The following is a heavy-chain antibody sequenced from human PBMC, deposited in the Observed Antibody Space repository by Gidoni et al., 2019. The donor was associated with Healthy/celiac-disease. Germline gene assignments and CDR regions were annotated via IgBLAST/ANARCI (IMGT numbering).Heavy chain of an antibody. D-gene: IGHD5-18*01. J-gene: IGHJ4*02. CDR3: AKRIGKGHGYSYGYLVRGDYFDY. Sequence: EVQLLESGGGLVQPGGSLRLSCAASGFTFSSYAMSWVRQAPGKGLEWVSAISGSGGSTYSADSVKGRFTISRDNSKNTLYLQMNSLRAEDTAVYYCAKRIGKGHGYSYGYLVRGDYFDYWGQGTLVTVSS. CDR1: GFTFSSYA. CDR2: ISGSGGST. V-gene: IGHV3-23*01.